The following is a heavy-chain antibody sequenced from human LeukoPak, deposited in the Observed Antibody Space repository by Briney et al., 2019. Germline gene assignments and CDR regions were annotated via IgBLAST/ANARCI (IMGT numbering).Heavy chain of an antibody. Sequence: GASVKVSCKASGYTFTSYYMHWVRQAPGQGLEWMGWISAYNGNTNYAQKLQGRVTMTTDTSTSTAYMELRSLRSDDTAVYYCARDLGGARAFDIWGQGTMVTVSS. CDR1: GYTFTSYY. CDR2: ISAYNGNT. CDR3: ARDLGGARAFDI. D-gene: IGHD1-26*01. V-gene: IGHV1-18*04. J-gene: IGHJ3*02.